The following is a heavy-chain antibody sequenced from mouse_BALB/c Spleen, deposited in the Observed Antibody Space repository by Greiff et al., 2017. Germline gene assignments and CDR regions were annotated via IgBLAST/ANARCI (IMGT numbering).Heavy chain of an antibody. D-gene: IGHD1-1*01. V-gene: IGHV2-5-1*01. CDR2: IWRGGST. CDR1: GFSLTSYG. J-gene: IGHJ1*01. CDR3: AKDYYGQVRYFDV. Sequence: VQLVESGPSLVQPSQSLSITCTVSGFSLTSYGVHWVRQSPGKGLEWLGVIWRGGSTDYNAAFMSRLSITKDNSKSQVFFKMNSLQADDTAIYYCAKDYYGQVRYFDVWGAGTTVTVSS.